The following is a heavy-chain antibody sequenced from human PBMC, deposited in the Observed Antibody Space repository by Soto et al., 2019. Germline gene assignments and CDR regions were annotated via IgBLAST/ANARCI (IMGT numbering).Heavy chain of an antibody. V-gene: IGHV3-9*01. CDR3: ARGRYFDSSGHVADPDS. J-gene: IGHJ3*02. CDR1: EFNFDNYA. CDR2: ISWDSANM. Sequence: VQLVESGGGLVQPGRSLRLSCAGAEFNFDNYAMQWVRQAPGKGLEWVSGISWDSANMGYADSVKGRFTISRDNAKKSLYLQMNRLRVEDTALYYCARGRYFDSSGHVADPDSWGQGKMVTVSS. D-gene: IGHD3-22*01.